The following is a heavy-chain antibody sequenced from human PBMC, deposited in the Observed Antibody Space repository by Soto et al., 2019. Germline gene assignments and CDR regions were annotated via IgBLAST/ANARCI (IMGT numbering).Heavy chain of an antibody. CDR3: ARGRTVRNYADDSSDYFYFFDY. J-gene: IGHJ4*02. CDR2: VYYTGST. CDR1: GDSISTFY. Sequence: SETLSLTCTVSGDSISTFYWGWMRQSPGKELEWIGDVYYTGSTNYNPSLKSRVTISVDRSKNQFSLKLTSANAADTAVYYCARGRTVRNYADDSSDYFYFFDYWGQGTQVTVSS. V-gene: IGHV4-59*01. D-gene: IGHD3-22*01.